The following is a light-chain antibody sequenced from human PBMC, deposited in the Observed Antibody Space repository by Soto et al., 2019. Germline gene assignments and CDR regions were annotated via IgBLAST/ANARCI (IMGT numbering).Light chain of an antibody. CDR2: AAS. V-gene: IGKV1-8*01. Sequence: AIRMTQSPSSLSASTGDRVTITCRASQGISSYLAWYQQKPGKAPKLLIYAASTLQSGVPSRFSGSGSGTDFTLTISCLQSEDFATDYCQQYYSYPRFTFGPGTKVDIK. CDR3: QQYYSYPRFT. CDR1: QGISSY. J-gene: IGKJ3*01.